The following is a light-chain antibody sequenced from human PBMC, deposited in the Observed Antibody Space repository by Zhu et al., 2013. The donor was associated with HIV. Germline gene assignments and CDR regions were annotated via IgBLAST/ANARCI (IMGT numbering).Light chain of an antibody. V-gene: IGLV2-14*01. Sequence: QSALTQPASVSGSPGQSITISCTGTSSDVGGYNYVSWYQQHPGKAPKLLIYEVSNRPSGVFYRFSGSKSGNTASLTISGLQAEDEADYYCSSHSASSTLVFGGGTRLTVL. CDR2: EVS. J-gene: IGLJ2*01. CDR3: SSHSASSTLV. CDR1: SSDVGGYNY.